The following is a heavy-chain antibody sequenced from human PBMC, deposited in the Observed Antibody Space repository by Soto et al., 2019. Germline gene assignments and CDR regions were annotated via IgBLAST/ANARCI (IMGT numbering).Heavy chain of an antibody. CDR3: ASMPDYGDRLFDY. D-gene: IGHD4-17*01. CDR1: GYTFTSYG. J-gene: IGHJ4*02. Sequence: QVQLVQSGAEVKKPGASVKVSCKASGYTFTSYGISWVRQAPGQGLEWMGWISAYNGNTNYAQKLQGRVTMTTDTSKSTAYMELRSLRADGPAVYYCASMPDYGDRLFDYWGQGTLVTVSS. CDR2: ISAYNGNT. V-gene: IGHV1-18*01.